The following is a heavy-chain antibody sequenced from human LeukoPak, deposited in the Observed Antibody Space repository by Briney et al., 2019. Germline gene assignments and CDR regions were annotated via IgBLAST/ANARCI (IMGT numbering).Heavy chain of an antibody. D-gene: IGHD3-10*01. V-gene: IGHV4-39*02. CDR2: VFRTGTT. CDR3: ARRVGFYGSGSLNFFDP. J-gene: IGHJ5*01. CDR1: GGSIASSSYY. Sequence: SETLSLVCSVSGGSIASSSYYWGWIRQPPGKGLEWIVSVFRTGTTYYSSCLECRVSISVDTSKNDFALKQASVTAADTAMYFCARRVGFYGSGSLNFFDPWGQGILVSVSS.